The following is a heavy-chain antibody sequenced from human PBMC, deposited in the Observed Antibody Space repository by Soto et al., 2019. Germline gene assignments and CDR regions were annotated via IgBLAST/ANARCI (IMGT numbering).Heavy chain of an antibody. CDR1: GDTFTSYA. CDR2: INAGNGNT. CDR3: ARGGSRHSPYGMDV. J-gene: IGHJ6*02. Sequence: ASVKVSCKASGDTFTSYAMHWVRQAPGQRLEWMGWINAGNGNTKYSQKFQGRVTITRDTSASTAYMELSSLRSEDKAVYYCARGGSRHSPYGMDVSGQGTRFTVSS. V-gene: IGHV1-3*01. D-gene: IGHD2-15*01.